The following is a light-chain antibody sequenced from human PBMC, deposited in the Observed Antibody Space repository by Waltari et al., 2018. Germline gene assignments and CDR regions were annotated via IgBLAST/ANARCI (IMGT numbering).Light chain of an antibody. V-gene: IGLV2-8*01. CDR2: DVT. J-gene: IGLJ3*02. CDR1: SSDIGTYNY. CDR3: TSYAGSSDFVM. Sequence: QSALTQPPSASGSPGQSVTISCTGTSSDIGTYNYVSWYQQRPGEVPKLLIYDVTKRPSGVPDRFSGSKSGNTASLTVSGLQGEDEGHYYCTSYAGSSDFVMFGGGTKLTVL.